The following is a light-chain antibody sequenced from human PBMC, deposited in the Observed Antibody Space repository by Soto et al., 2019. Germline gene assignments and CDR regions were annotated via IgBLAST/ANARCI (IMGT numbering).Light chain of an antibody. CDR1: SGYVGNYSL. J-gene: IGLJ1*01. Sequence: ALAQPASVSGSPGHSIKISCTGASGYVGNYSLGSWYLQHPAKSPTVLIYEGHQRPSGFPDRFSGSTSLYTSTLTISGLQTDDEADYYSCLYVGATTYVFGTGTKVTVL. CDR3: CLYVGATTYV. CDR2: EGH. V-gene: IGLV2-23*01.